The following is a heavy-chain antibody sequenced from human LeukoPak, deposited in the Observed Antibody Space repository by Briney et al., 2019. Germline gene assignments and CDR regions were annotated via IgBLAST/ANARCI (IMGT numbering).Heavy chain of an antibody. J-gene: IGHJ4*02. CDR2: INPITGGT. CDR3: AKDWTRYYGSGSYYAY. Sequence: GASVKVSCKASGYTFTGYYLHWVRQAPGQGLEWMGWINPITGGTNYAQRFQGRVTVTRDTSISTVYMELSRLRSDDTAVYYCAKDWTRYYGSGSYYAYWGQGTLVTVSS. V-gene: IGHV1-2*02. D-gene: IGHD3-10*01. CDR1: GYTFTGYY.